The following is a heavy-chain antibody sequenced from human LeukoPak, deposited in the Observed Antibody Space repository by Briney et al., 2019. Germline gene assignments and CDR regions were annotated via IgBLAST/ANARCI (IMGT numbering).Heavy chain of an antibody. Sequence: PGGSLRLSCAAPGFTFSSYGMPWVPQAPGKGLEWVAFIRYDGSNKYYADSVKGRFTIYRDNSKNTLYLQMNSLRAEDTAVYYCAKSLAEAHTYFDYWGQGTLVTVSS. CDR2: IRYDGSNK. CDR3: AKSLAEAHTYFDY. V-gene: IGHV3-30*02. J-gene: IGHJ4*02. CDR1: GFTFSSYG.